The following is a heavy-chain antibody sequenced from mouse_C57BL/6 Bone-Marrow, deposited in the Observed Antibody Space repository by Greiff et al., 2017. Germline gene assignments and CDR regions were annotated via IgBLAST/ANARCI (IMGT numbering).Heavy chain of an antibody. V-gene: IGHV1S81*02. J-gene: IGHJ3*01. D-gene: IGHD2-2*01. CDR1: GYTFTSYY. Sequence: VQLQQSGAELVKPGASVKLSCRASGYTFTSYYMYWVKQRPGQGPEWIGEIDPSNGGTNFNEKFKRQATLTVDTSSSTAHMQLSSLTSEDSAVYYCSRGGYGGVAYWGQGTLVTVSA. CDR2: IDPSNGGT. CDR3: SRGGYGGVAY.